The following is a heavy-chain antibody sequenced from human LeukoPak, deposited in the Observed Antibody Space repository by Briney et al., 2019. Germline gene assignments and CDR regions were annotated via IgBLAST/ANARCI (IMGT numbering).Heavy chain of an antibody. CDR3: AKGVWGAFDI. Sequence: PGGSLRLSCTASGFTFSNHAMSWVRQAPGKGLEWVSCIRGSGDSTYYADSVKGRFTISRDNSKNTLYLQMNSLRVEDTAVYYCAKGVWGAFDIWGQGTMVTVSS. CDR2: IRGSGDST. V-gene: IGHV3-23*01. D-gene: IGHD3-10*01. CDR1: GFTFSNHA. J-gene: IGHJ3*02.